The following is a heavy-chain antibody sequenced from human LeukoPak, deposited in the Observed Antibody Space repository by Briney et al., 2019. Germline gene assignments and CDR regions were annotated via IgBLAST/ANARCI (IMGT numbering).Heavy chain of an antibody. V-gene: IGHV3-74*01. Sequence: GGSLRLSCAASGFTFSSYWMHWVRQAPGKWLVWVSRINSEGSSASYADSVKGRFTISRDNAKNTLFLQMTSLRAEDTAVYYCANALMGSYFECWGQGTLVTVSS. CDR3: ANALMGSYFEC. CDR1: GFTFSSYW. J-gene: IGHJ4*03. D-gene: IGHD7-27*01. CDR2: INSEGSSA.